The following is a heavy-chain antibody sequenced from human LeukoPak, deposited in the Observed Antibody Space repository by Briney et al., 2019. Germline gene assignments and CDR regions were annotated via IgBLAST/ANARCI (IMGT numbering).Heavy chain of an antibody. CDR1: GFTFSSYA. V-gene: IGHV3-23*01. D-gene: IGHD3-22*01. CDR2: ISGSGGST. Sequence: GGSLRLSCAASGFTFSSYAMSWVRQAPGKGLEWVSAISGSGGSTYYADPVKGRFTISRDNSKNTLYLQMNSLRAEDTAVYYYAKDLELDSSGYYLGFDYWGQGTLVTVSS. J-gene: IGHJ4*02. CDR3: AKDLELDSSGYYLGFDY.